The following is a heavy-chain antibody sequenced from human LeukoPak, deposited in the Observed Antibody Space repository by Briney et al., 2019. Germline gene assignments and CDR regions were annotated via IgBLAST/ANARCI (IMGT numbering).Heavy chain of an antibody. J-gene: IGHJ6*02. CDR3: VRNSGTYRGYGLDV. CDR2: IRTNPNGATV. D-gene: IGHD1-26*01. Sequence: GGSLRLSCAASGFPFRDHAMSWVRQAPGKGLEWVGFIRTNPNGATVEYAASVKARFTISSDDSKNIAYLEMNSLKTEDTAVYYCVRNSGTYRGYGLDVWGQGTTVTVSS. CDR1: GFPFRDHA. V-gene: IGHV3-49*04.